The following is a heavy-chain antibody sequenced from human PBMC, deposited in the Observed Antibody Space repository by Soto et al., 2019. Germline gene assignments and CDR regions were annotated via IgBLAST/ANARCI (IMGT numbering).Heavy chain of an antibody. V-gene: IGHV3-21*06. Sequence: PGGSLRLSCAASGLPFRDFAFNWVRQAPGKGLEWVSSISSSGRSIYYSDSVKGRFTISRDNARNSVSLQMSHLRVDDTAVYFCARNKAYTYAETDYWGQGNLVTVAS. J-gene: IGHJ4*02. CDR1: GLPFRDFA. CDR2: ISSSGRSI. CDR3: ARNKAYTYAETDY. D-gene: IGHD5-18*01.